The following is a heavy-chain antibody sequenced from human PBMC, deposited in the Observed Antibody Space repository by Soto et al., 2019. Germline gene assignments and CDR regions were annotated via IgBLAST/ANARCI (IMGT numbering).Heavy chain of an antibody. V-gene: IGHV1-18*04. CDR3: ARVASSGWYRGDAFDI. D-gene: IGHD6-19*01. J-gene: IGHJ3*02. CDR1: GYTFTSYG. Sequence: ASVKVSCKASGYTFTSYGISWVRKAPGQGLEWMGWISAYNGNTNYAQKLQGRVTMTTDTSTSTAYMELRSLRSDDTAVYYCARVASSGWYRGDAFDIWGQGTMVTVSS. CDR2: ISAYNGNT.